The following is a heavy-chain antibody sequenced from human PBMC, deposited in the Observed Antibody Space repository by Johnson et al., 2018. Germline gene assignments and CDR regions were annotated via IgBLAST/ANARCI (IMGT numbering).Heavy chain of an antibody. CDR3: ARDSRGWYRAFDI. D-gene: IGHD6-19*01. J-gene: IGHJ3*02. CDR2: IKQDGSEK. V-gene: IGHV3-7*01. CDR1: GFTFSSYW. Sequence: VQLVESGGGLVQXGGSLRLXCAASGFTFSSYWMSWVRQAPGKGLEWVANIKQDGSEKYYVDSVKGRFTISRDNAKNSLYLQMNSLRAEDTAVYYCARDSRGWYRAFDIWGQGTMVTVSS.